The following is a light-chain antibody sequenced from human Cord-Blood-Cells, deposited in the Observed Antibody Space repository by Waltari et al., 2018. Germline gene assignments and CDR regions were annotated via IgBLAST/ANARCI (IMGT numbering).Light chain of an antibody. V-gene: IGKV1-33*01. CDR2: DAS. J-gene: IGKJ2*01. CDR1: QDISNY. CDR3: QQYDNLYT. Sequence: DLQLTQSPSSLSASVADRVTITCQASQDISNYLNWYQQKPGKAPKLLIYDASNLETGVPSRFSGSGSGTDFTFTISSLQPEDIATYYCQQYDNLYTFGQGTKLEIK.